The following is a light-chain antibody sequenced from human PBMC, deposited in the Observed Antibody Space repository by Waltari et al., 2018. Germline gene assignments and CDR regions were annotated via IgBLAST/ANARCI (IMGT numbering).Light chain of an antibody. V-gene: IGLV2-23*01. Sequence: QSPLTQPASVSGSPGQSITISCTGTSSDVGTYNLVSWYQQHPGKAPKLMIYEDYKRPSGVSNRFSGSKSGNTASLTSSGLQAEDEADDYCCSYVSGDTWVFGGGTELAVL. J-gene: IGLJ3*02. CDR1: SSDVGTYNL. CDR2: EDY. CDR3: CSYVSGDTWV.